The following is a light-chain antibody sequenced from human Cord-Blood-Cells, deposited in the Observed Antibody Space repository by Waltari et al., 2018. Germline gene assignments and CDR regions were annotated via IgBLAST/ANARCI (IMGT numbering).Light chain of an antibody. CDR2: YAS. CDR3: QQRSNWPPT. Sequence: EIVLTQSPATLSLSPGERVTLSCRASQSVSSYLAWYQQKPGQAPRLLIYYASNRATGSPARFSGSGSGTDFTLTISSLEPEDFAVYYCQQRSNWPPTFGQGTKVEIK. J-gene: IGKJ1*01. CDR1: QSVSSY. V-gene: IGKV3-11*01.